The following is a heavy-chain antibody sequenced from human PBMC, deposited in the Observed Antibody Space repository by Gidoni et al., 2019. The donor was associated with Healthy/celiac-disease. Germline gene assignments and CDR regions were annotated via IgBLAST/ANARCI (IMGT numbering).Heavy chain of an antibody. V-gene: IGHV2-5*02. Sequence: QITLKESGPTLVKPTQTLPLPCTFSGFSLSTSGVGVGWLRQPPGKALEWLDIIYWDDDKRDSPSLKSRLTITKDTSKNQVVLTMTNMDTVDTATYYCAHRPVVVMGDAFDIWGQGTMVTVSS. CDR1: GFSLSTSGVG. D-gene: IGHD3-22*01. J-gene: IGHJ3*02. CDR2: IYWDDDK. CDR3: AHRPVVVMGDAFDI.